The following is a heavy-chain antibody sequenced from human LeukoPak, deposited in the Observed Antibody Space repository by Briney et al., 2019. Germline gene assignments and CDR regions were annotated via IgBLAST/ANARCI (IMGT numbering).Heavy chain of an antibody. V-gene: IGHV4-59*01. CDR2: IYYSGST. Sequence: SETLSLTCTVSGGSISSYYWSWIRQPPGKGLEWIGYIYYSGSTNYNPPLKSRVTISVDTSKNQFSLKLSSVTAADTAVYYCARAPYDSSGYYYFDYWGQGTLVTVSS. D-gene: IGHD3-22*01. J-gene: IGHJ4*02. CDR3: ARAPYDSSGYYYFDY. CDR1: GGSISSYY.